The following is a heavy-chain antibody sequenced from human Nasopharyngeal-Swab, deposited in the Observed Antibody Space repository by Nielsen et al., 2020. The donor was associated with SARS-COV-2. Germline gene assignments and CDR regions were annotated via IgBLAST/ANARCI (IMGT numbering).Heavy chain of an antibody. CDR3: ARDSSDSYYGMDV. CDR2: IIPIFGTA. Sequence: SVKVSCKASGGTFSSYAISWVRQAPGQGLAWMGGIIPIFGTANYAQKFQGRVTITADKSTSTAYMELSSLRSEDTAVYYCARDSSDSYYGMDVWGQGTTVTVSS. CDR1: GGTFSSYA. V-gene: IGHV1-69*06. J-gene: IGHJ6*02.